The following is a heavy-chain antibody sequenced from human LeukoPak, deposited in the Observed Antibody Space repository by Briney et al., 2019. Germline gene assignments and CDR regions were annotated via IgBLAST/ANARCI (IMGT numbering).Heavy chain of an antibody. Sequence: GASVKVSCKASGYTFTGYYMHWVRQAPGQGLEWMGWINPNSGGTNYAQKFQGRVTMTRDTSISTAYMELSRLRSDDTAVYYCARDGGYSGSYWGNDYWGQGTLVTVSS. CDR3: ARDGGYSGSYWGNDY. CDR2: INPNSGGT. D-gene: IGHD1-26*01. CDR1: GYTFTGYY. V-gene: IGHV1-2*02. J-gene: IGHJ4*02.